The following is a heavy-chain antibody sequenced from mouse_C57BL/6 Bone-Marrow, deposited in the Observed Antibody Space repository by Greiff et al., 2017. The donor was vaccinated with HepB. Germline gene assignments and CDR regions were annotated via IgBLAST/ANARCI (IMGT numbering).Heavy chain of an antibody. Sequence: DVQLVESGGGLVKPGGSLKLSCAASGFTFSSYAMSWVRQTPEKRLEWVATISDGGSYTYYPDNVKGQFTISRDNAKNNLYLQMSHLKAEDTAMYYCARIYYGNYDFDYWGQGTTLTVSS. D-gene: IGHD2-1*01. CDR1: GFTFSSYA. CDR3: ARIYYGNYDFDY. J-gene: IGHJ2*01. V-gene: IGHV5-4*01. CDR2: ISDGGSYT.